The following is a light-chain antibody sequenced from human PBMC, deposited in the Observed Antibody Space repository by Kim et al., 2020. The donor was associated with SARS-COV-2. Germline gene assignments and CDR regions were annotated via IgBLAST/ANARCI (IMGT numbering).Light chain of an antibody. CDR3: QQYHTYPIT. J-gene: IGKJ5*01. V-gene: IGKV1-16*02. CDR1: QDIAHH. Sequence: AAVGDRVTITCWASQDIAHHLAWFQQKPGKAPKSLIYASSILQTGVSSKFSGSASGTDFTLTINSLQPEDFATYYCQQYHTYPITFGQGTRLEIK. CDR2: ASS.